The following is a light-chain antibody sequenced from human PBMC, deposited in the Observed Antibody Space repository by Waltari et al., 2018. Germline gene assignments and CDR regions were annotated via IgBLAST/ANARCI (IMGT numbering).Light chain of an antibody. CDR1: SSNIGSNT. V-gene: IGLV1-44*01. J-gene: IGLJ1*01. CDR2: SNN. Sequence: QSVLTPPPSASGTPGQRVTISCSGSSSNIGSNTVNWYQQLPGTAPKVLVYSNNQRPSGVPARFSGSKSATSASLAISGLQSEDEADYYCAAWDDSLNGFVFGTGTRFTVL. CDR3: AAWDDSLNGFV.